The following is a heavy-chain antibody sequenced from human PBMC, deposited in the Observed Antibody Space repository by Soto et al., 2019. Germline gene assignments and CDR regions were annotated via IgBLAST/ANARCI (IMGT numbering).Heavy chain of an antibody. D-gene: IGHD3-16*01. V-gene: IGHV1-69*02. J-gene: IGHJ6*04. Sequence: QVQLVQSGAEVKKPGSSVKVSCKASGGTFSSYTISWVRQAPGQGLEWMGRIIPILGIANYAQKFQGRVTITADKTTSTAYMELSSLRSENTAVYYCARQGGAIYYGMDVWGKGTTVTVSS. CDR2: IIPILGIA. CDR3: ARQGGAIYYGMDV. CDR1: GGTFSSYT.